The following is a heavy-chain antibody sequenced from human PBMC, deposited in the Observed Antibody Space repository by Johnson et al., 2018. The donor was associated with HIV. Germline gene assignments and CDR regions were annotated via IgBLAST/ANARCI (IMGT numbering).Heavy chain of an antibody. Sequence: QVQLVESGGGVVQPGRSLRLSCAASGFTFSSYGMHWVRQVPGKGLEWVAVISYDGSNKYYADSVKGRFTISRDNSKNTLYLQMNSLSAEDTAVYYCARDGGWVLEDSFDIWGQGTMVTVSS. D-gene: IGHD1-26*01. CDR2: ISYDGSNK. J-gene: IGHJ3*02. CDR1: GFTFSSYG. V-gene: IGHV3-30*03. CDR3: ARDGGWVLEDSFDI.